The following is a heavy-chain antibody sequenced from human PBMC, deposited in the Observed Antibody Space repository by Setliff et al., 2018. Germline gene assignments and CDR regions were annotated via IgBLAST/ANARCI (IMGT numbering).Heavy chain of an antibody. CDR2: INPGDGST. J-gene: IGHJ4*02. D-gene: IGHD3-3*01. CDR3: ARENTTKNFWGEESDY. V-gene: IGHV1-46*01. CDR1: GYTFTTYY. Sequence: ASVKVSCKASGYTFTTYYMHWVRQAPGQGLEWMGVINPGDGSTTYAQKFQGRVKMTRDTSTNTVYMQLNSLRFEDRAVYYCARENTTKNFWGEESDYWGQGTLVTVSS.